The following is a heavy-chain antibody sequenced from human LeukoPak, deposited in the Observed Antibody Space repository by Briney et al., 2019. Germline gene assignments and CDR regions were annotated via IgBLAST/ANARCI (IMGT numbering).Heavy chain of an antibody. J-gene: IGHJ6*03. V-gene: IGHV4-39*07. D-gene: IGHD6-13*01. CDR1: GGSISSSSYY. CDR3: ARQSLYSSSWYYYYYMDV. CDR2: IYYSGST. Sequence: SETLSLTCKVSGGSISSSSYYWGWIRQPPGKGLEWIGSIYYSGSTYYNPSLKSRVTISVDTSKNQFSLKLSSVTAADTAVYYCARQSLYSSSWYYYYYMDVWGKGTTVTVSS.